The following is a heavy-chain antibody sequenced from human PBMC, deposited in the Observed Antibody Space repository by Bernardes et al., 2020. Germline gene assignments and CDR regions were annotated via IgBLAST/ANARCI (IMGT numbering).Heavy chain of an antibody. V-gene: IGHV3-7*01. CDR1: GFTFNRYW. J-gene: IGHJ4*02. Sequence: GGSLRLSCAASGFTFNRYWMSWVRQAPGKGLEWVANIKQDGSEIHYVDSVKGRFTISRDNAKNSLYLQMNSLRAEDTALYYCAGHRKGYCSGGTCHWGYWGQGTLVIVTS. D-gene: IGHD2-15*01. CDR2: IKQDGSEI. CDR3: AGHRKGYCSGGTCHWGY.